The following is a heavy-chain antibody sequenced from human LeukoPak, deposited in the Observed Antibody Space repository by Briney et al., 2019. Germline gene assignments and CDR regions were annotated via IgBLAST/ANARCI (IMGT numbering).Heavy chain of an antibody. D-gene: IGHD4-17*01. V-gene: IGHV4-59*01. J-gene: IGHJ4*02. CDR1: GGSISSYY. CDR2: IYYSGST. Sequence: SETLSLICTVSGGSISSYYWSWIRQPPGKGLEWIGHIYYSGSTNYNPSLKSRVTISVDTSKNQFSLKLSSVTAADTAVYYCARRDLYGDFDYWGQGTLVTVSS. CDR3: ARRDLYGDFDY.